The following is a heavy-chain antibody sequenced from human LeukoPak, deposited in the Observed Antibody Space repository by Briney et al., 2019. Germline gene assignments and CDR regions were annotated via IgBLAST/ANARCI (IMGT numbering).Heavy chain of an antibody. J-gene: IGHJ4*02. CDR1: GGSISSSSYY. CDR3: ARHNDFFPPSGDFDY. CDR2: IYYSGST. D-gene: IGHD3-3*01. Sequence: PSETLSLTCTVSGGSISSSSYYWGWIRQPPGKGPEWIGSIYYSGSTYYNPSLKSRVTISVDTSKNQFSLKLSSVTAADTAVYYCARHNDFFPPSGDFDYWGQGTLVTVSS. V-gene: IGHV4-39*01.